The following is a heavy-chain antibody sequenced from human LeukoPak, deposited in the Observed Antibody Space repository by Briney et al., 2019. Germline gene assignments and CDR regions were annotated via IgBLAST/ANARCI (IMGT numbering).Heavy chain of an antibody. CDR2: IRYDGSNK. Sequence: PGGSLRLSCAASGFTFSSYGMHWVRQAPGKGLEWVAFIRYDGSNKYYADSVKGRFTISRGNSKNTLYLQMNSLRAEDTAVYYCAKEQAGIQLWPPLDYWGQGTLVTVSS. CDR1: GFTFSSYG. V-gene: IGHV3-30*02. J-gene: IGHJ4*02. D-gene: IGHD5-18*01. CDR3: AKEQAGIQLWPPLDY.